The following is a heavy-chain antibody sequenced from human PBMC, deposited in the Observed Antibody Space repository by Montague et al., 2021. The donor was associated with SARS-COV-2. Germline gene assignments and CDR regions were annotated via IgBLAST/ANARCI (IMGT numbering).Heavy chain of an antibody. J-gene: IGHJ5*02. CDR3: ARHSVSEDGTFFRSYFDP. V-gene: IGHV4-59*08. CDR2: IFYNGYT. D-gene: IGHD1-1*01. CDR1: GGTVRDYY. Sequence: SETLSLTCTVSGGTVRDYYWNWIRQPPGKGLEWIGYIFYNGYTKYNPSLGSRVTLSVDTPGNQFFLSLRSVTASDTATYFCARHSVSEDGTFFRSYFDPWGQGAQVTVSS.